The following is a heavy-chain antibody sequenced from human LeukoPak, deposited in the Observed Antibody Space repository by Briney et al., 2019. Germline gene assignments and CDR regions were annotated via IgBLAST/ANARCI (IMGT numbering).Heavy chain of an antibody. J-gene: IGHJ4*02. D-gene: IGHD3-10*01. V-gene: IGHV4-39*01. Sequence: SETLSLTCTVSRGSVSRSTYYWGWIRQPPGKGLEWIGSIYYSGSTYYNPSLKSRVTISVDTSNNQFFLSLTSVTAADTAVYYCASLNWPPGDFDYWGQGTLVTVSS. CDR2: IYYSGST. CDR1: RGSVSRSTYY. CDR3: ASLNWPPGDFDY.